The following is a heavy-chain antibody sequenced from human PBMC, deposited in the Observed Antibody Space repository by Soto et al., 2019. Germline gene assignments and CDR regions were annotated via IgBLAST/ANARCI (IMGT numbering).Heavy chain of an antibody. Sequence: QVQLGQSGAQVKKPGSSVKASCKASGGTFSSYTITWVRQAPGQGIEWMGRIIPIPGIANYAQKFQGRVTITADNSTSTAYMELSSLRSEDTAVYYCARDRCTNGVCYGEYWFDPWGQGTLVTVAA. CDR2: IIPIPGIA. J-gene: IGHJ5*02. CDR3: ARDRCTNGVCYGEYWFDP. V-gene: IGHV1-69*08. CDR1: GGTFSSYT. D-gene: IGHD2-8*01.